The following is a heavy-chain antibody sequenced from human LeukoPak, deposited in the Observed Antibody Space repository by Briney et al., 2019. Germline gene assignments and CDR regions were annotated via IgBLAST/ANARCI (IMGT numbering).Heavy chain of an antibody. CDR2: ISYDGSNK. CDR1: GFTFSSYG. Sequence: GRSLRLSCAASGFTFSSYGMHCVRQAPGKGLEGGAVISYDGSNKYYADSVKGRFTISRDNSKNTLYLQMNSLRAEETAVYYCAKGGGDGPDYYYYYYMDVWGKGTTVTVSS. V-gene: IGHV3-30*18. D-gene: IGHD3-16*01. J-gene: IGHJ6*03. CDR3: AKGGGDGPDYYYYYYMDV.